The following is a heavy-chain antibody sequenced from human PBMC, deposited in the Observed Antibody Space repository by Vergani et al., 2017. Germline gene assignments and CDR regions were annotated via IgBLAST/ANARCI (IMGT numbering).Heavy chain of an antibody. D-gene: IGHD1-26*01. CDR3: ARGTSRVRSGSYLW. Sequence: QVQLQQWGAGLLKPSETLSLTCAVYGGSFSGYYWSWIRQPPGKGLEWIGEINHSGSTNYNPSLKSRVTISVDTSKNQFSLKLSSVAAADTAVYYCARGTSRVRSGSYLWWGRGTLVTVSS. CDR1: GGSFSGYY. J-gene: IGHJ4*02. CDR2: INHSGST. V-gene: IGHV4-34*01.